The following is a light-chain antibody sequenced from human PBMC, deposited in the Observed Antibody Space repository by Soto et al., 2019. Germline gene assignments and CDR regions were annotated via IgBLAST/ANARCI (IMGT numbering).Light chain of an antibody. CDR2: DVN. CDR1: GSDVSGYNF. V-gene: IGLV2-11*01. CDR3: AAWDDSLNGYL. J-gene: IGLJ1*01. Sequence: QSALTQPRSVSGSPGQSVTISCTGAGSDVSGYNFLSWYQQYPGKAPKVIIYDVNKRPSGVPDRFSGSKSGTSASLAISGLQSEDEADYYCAAWDDSLNGYLFGTGTKLTVL.